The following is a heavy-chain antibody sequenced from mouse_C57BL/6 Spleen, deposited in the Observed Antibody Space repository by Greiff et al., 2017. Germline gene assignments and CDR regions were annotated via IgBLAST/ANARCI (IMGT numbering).Heavy chain of an antibody. J-gene: IGHJ1*03. D-gene: IGHD2-9*01. CDR3: ASPPYYGYGDWYFDV. CDR1: GYSMTSGYY. Sequence: EVKLLESGPGLVKPSQSLSLTCSVTGYSMTSGYYWNWIRQFPGNKLEWMGYISYDGSNNYNPSLKNRISITRDTSKNQFFLKLNSVTTEDTATYYCASPPYYGYGDWYFDVWGTGTTVTVSS. CDR2: ISYDGSN. V-gene: IGHV3-6*01.